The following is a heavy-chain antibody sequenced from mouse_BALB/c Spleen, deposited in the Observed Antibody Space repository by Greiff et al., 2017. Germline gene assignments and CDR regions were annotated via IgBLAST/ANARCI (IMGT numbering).Heavy chain of an antibody. CDR3: ARGTTAWRFAY. J-gene: IGHJ3*01. CDR1: GYTFTDYW. V-gene: IGHV1-69*01. D-gene: IGHD1-2*01. CDR2: IDTSDSYT. Sequence: QVQLQQPGAELVLPGASVKMSCKASGYTFTDYWMHWVTQRPGQGLEWIGAIDTSDSYTSYNQKFKGKATLTVDESSSTAYMQLSSLTSEDSAVYYCARGTTAWRFAYWGQGTLVTVSA.